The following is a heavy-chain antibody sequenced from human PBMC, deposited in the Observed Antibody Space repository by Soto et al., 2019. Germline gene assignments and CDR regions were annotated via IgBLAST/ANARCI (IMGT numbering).Heavy chain of an antibody. Sequence: EXLKIYCKGSGYXFTSYSVVWVRHMPGKGLECIGIIYPGDSDTRYSPSFQGQVTISADKSISTAYLQWSILKASDNAMYYCATSELQSGYFDPWGQGTLVTVSS. CDR1: GYXFTSYS. CDR3: ATSELQSGYFDP. D-gene: IGHD3-22*01. CDR2: IYPGDSDT. J-gene: IGHJ5*02. V-gene: IGHV5-51*01.